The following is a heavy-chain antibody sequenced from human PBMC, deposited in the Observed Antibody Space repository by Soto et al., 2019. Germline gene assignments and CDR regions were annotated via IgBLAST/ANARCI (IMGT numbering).Heavy chain of an antibody. CDR3: AGSPLYYYDRSGYSP. CDR1: GGTFSSYA. CDR2: IIPIFGTA. Sequence: QVQLVQSGAEVKKPGSSVKVSCKASGGTFSSYAISWVRQAPGQGLEWMGGIIPIFGTANYAQKFQGRVTITADKPTRTAYMGLSTLRSEDTAVYYCAGSPLYYYDRSGYSPGGQGPLFPVSS. J-gene: IGHJ5*02. D-gene: IGHD3-22*01. V-gene: IGHV1-69*06.